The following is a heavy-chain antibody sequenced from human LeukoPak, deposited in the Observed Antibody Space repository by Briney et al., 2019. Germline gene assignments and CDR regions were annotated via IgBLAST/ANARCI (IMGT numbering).Heavy chain of an antibody. J-gene: IGHJ6*03. CDR2: IYYSGNT. CDR1: GGSISGTSYY. Sequence: SETLSLTCTVSGGSISGTSYYWDWIRQSPGKGLEWIGSIYYSGNTYYNPSLNSRVTISVDTSKNQFSLKVTSVTAADTAAYYCARGDGYSYDPYYYYMDVWGKGTTVTVSS. CDR3: ARGDGYSYDPYYYYMDV. D-gene: IGHD5-24*01. V-gene: IGHV4-39*07.